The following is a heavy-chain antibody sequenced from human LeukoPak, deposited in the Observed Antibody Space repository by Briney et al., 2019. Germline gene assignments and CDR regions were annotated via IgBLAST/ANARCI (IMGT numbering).Heavy chain of an antibody. V-gene: IGHV3-49*03. D-gene: IGHD1-7*01. CDR2: IRSKAYGGTT. J-gene: IGHJ6*02. Sequence: GGSLRLSCTASGFTFGDYAMSWFRQAPGKGLEWVGFIRSKAYGGTTEYAASVKGRFTISRDDSKSIAYLQMNSLKTEDTAVCYCTTNYKYYYYGMDVWGQGTTVTVSS. CDR1: GFTFGDYA. CDR3: TTNYKYYYYGMDV.